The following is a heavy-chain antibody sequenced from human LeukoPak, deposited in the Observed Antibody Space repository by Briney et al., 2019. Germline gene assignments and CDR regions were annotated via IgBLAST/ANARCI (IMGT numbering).Heavy chain of an antibody. D-gene: IGHD6-13*01. CDR3: ATGRSAAGAHWFDP. CDR1: VGSLSGYY. V-gene: IGHV4-34*01. CDR2: INHSEST. J-gene: IGHJ5*02. Sequence: SETLSLTCAVYVGSLSGYYWSWLRQPPGKGLEWIGEINHSESTNYNPSLKSRVTISVDTSKKQFSLKLRSVTAAHTAVHYCATGRSAAGAHWFDPWGQGTLVTVS.